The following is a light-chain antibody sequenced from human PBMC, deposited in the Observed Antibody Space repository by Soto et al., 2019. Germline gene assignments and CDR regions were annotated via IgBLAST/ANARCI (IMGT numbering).Light chain of an antibody. Sequence: DIVMTQSPDSLAVSLGERATINCKSSQSVLYSANNKNYLAWYQQKPGQPPKLLIHWASTRESGVPDRFSGRGSGTDFTLTISSLQAEDVAVYYCQHYYNNPLTFGQGTKVEIK. CDR3: QHYYNNPLT. CDR2: WAS. V-gene: IGKV4-1*01. J-gene: IGKJ1*01. CDR1: QSVLYSANNKNY.